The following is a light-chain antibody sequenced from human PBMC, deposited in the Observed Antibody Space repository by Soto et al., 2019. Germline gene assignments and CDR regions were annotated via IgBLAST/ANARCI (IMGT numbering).Light chain of an antibody. CDR1: QGIANF. CDR3: QQLNSFPIP. CDR2: GAS. Sequence: IQLTQSPSSLSASVGDRVTISCRASQGIANFLAWYQQKPGKAPKLLIYGASTLQSGVPSRFRGSGYGTDFTLTISSLQPEDFATYYCQQLNSFPIPFGPGTKVDIK. J-gene: IGKJ3*01. V-gene: IGKV1-9*01.